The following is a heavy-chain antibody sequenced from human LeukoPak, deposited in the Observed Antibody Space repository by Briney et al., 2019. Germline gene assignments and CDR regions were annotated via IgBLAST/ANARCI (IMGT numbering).Heavy chain of an antibody. CDR1: GYTFNSYY. CDR3: ARDTSPGITGTY. Sequence: ASVKVSCKTSGYTFNSYYMHWVRQAPGQGLEWVGIINPTGDPTTYAQKFQGRVTMTSDMSTSTVYMELSSLRSEDTAMYYCARDTSPGITGTYWGQGTLVTVSS. CDR2: INPTGDPT. D-gene: IGHD1-20*01. V-gene: IGHV1-46*02. J-gene: IGHJ4*02.